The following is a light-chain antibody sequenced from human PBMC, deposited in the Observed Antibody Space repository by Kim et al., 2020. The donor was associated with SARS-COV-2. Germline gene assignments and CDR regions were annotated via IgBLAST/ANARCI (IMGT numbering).Light chain of an antibody. CDR3: GTWDDSLSAGV. V-gene: IGLV1-51*01. CDR1: SSNIGKNF. CDR2: DDH. J-gene: IGLJ7*01. Sequence: GQRVTPSCSGGSSNIGKNFVSWYQHLPGTAPKLLIYDDHKRPSGIPDRFSGSKSGTSATLGITGLQTGDEADYYCGTWDDSLSAGVFGGGTQLTVL.